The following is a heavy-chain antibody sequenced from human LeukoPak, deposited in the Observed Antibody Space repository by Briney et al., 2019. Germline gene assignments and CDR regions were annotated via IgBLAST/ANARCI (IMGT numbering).Heavy chain of an antibody. J-gene: IGHJ4*02. CDR1: GFTFSDYY. V-gene: IGHV3-7*01. D-gene: IGHD3-22*01. CDR3: ARDRGFSTFDY. CDR2: INQDGNDK. Sequence: GGSLRLSCAASGFTFSDYYMSWVRQAPGKGLEWVANINQDGNDKNYVDSVKGRFTISRDNAKNSLFLQMNSLRAEDTAVYYCARDRGFSTFDYWGQGTLVTVSS.